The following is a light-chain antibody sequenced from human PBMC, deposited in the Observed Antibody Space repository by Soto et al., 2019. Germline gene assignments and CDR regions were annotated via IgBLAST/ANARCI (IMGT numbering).Light chain of an antibody. CDR2: DAS. CDR1: QSMTGN. J-gene: IGKJ4*01. Sequence: ELVMTQSPATLSVSPGERATLSCRASQSMTGNLTWYQQKPGQAPRLLIYDASTRATGIPARFSGSRSGTEFTLTISSLQSEDFAVYYCQQYNNWPLTFGGGTKVEIK. CDR3: QQYNNWPLT. V-gene: IGKV3-15*01.